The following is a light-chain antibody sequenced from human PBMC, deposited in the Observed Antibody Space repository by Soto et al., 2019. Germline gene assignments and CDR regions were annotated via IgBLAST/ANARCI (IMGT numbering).Light chain of an antibody. J-gene: IGLJ3*02. CDR1: SSNIGAGYD. CDR2: GNS. V-gene: IGLV1-40*01. CDR3: QSYDSSLSGCV. Sequence: QSVVRQPPSVSGAPGQRVTISCTGSSSNIGAGYDVHWYQQLPGTVPKLLIYGNSNRPSGVPDRFSGSKSGTSASLAITGLQAEDEADYYCQSYDSSLSGCVFGGGTKLTVL.